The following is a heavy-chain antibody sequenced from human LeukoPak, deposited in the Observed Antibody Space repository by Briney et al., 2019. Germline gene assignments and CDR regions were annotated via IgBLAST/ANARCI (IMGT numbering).Heavy chain of an antibody. V-gene: IGHV3-13*04. CDR3: VGSCVY. J-gene: IGHJ4*02. CDR1: DFSFDTYD. CDR2: ITSAGDT. Sequence: PGGALSLSWAASDFSFDTYDLHWVRQAGGKGLEWVSVITSAGDTNYARSVKGRVTISRENAKNSLYLQMSSLRAGDTAVYYCVGSCVYWGQGTMVIVSS.